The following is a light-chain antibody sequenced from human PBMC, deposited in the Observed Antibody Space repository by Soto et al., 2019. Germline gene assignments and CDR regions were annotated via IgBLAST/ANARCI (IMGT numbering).Light chain of an antibody. J-gene: IGKJ1*01. Sequence: EVVLTQSPVTLSLSPGERATLSCRASESVFYNYLAWYQQKPGQAPRLLIYAASSRATGVPDRFSGSGSGTDFTLTISRLEPEDFAVFYCQQYGSSPWTFGQGTKVEI. V-gene: IGKV3-20*01. CDR1: ESVFYNY. CDR2: AAS. CDR3: QQYGSSPWT.